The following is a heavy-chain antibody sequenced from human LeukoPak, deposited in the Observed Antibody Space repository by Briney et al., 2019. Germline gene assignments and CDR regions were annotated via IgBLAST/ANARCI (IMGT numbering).Heavy chain of an antibody. J-gene: IGHJ5*02. CDR2: ISAYNGNT. CDR1: GYTFTSYG. V-gene: IGHV1-18*01. D-gene: IGHD2-2*01. Sequence: GASVKVSFMPSGYTFTSYGICWVRQAPGQGLEWMGWISAYNGNTNYAQKLQGRVAMTTDTSTSTAYMELRSLRSDDTAVYYCARDCRRYCSSTSCFTWFDPWGQGTLVTVSS. CDR3: ARDCRRYCSSTSCFTWFDP.